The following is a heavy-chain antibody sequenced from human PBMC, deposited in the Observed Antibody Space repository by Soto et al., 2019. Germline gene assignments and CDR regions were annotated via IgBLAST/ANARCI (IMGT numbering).Heavy chain of an antibody. D-gene: IGHD3-22*01. J-gene: IGHJ4*02. V-gene: IGHV4-59*01. CDR1: GGSISSYY. CDR3: ASSNYYDSSGYYPSPLNY. Sequence: PSETLSLTCTVSGGSISSYYWSWIRQPPGKGLEWIGYIYYSGSTNYNPSLKSRVTISVDTSKNQFSLKLSSVTAADTAVYYCASSNYYDSSGYYPSPLNYWGQGTLVTVS. CDR2: IYYSGST.